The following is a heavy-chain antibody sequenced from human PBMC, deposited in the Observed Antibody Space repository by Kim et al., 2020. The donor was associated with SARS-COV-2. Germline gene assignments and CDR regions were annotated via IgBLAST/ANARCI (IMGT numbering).Heavy chain of an antibody. CDR3: VRSDKVGPTRIHFDY. CDR1: GFIFSSYE. J-gene: IGHJ4*02. Sequence: GGSLRLSFAVSGFIFSSYEMNWVRQAPGKGLEWVSYISSSGTTIYHADSVKGRFAISRDIAKNSLYLQMNSLRAEDTAVYYCVRSDKVGPTRIHFDYWGQGTLVTVSS. CDR2: ISSSGTTI. V-gene: IGHV3-48*03. D-gene: IGHD1-26*01.